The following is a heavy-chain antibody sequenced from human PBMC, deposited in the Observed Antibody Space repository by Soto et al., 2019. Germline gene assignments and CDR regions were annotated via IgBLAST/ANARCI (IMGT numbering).Heavy chain of an antibody. J-gene: IGHJ6*02. Sequence: PGGSLRLSCAASGFTFSSYSMNWVRQAPGKGLEWVSSISSSSSYIYYADSVKGRFTISRDNAKNSLYLQMNSLRAEDTAVYYCARSDSSGLYDYYYGMDVWGQGTTVTVSS. CDR1: GFTFSSYS. CDR2: ISSSSSYI. CDR3: ARSDSSGLYDYYYGMDV. V-gene: IGHV3-21*01. D-gene: IGHD3-22*01.